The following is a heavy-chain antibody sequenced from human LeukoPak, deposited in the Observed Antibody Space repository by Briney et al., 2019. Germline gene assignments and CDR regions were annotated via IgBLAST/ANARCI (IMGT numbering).Heavy chain of an antibody. Sequence: GGSLRLSCAASGFTFSDYYMSWIRQAPGKGLEWVSYISSSGSTIYYADAVKGRFTISRDNAKNSLYLQMNSLRAEDTAVYYCARVHITMIGLPFDYWGQGTLVTVSS. J-gene: IGHJ4*02. CDR1: GFTFSDYY. CDR3: ARVHITMIGLPFDY. CDR2: ISSSGSTI. D-gene: IGHD3-22*01. V-gene: IGHV3-11*04.